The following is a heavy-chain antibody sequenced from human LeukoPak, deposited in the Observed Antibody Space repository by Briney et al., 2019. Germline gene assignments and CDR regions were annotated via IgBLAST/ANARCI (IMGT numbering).Heavy chain of an antibody. CDR1: GGTFSSYA. Sequence: GASVKVSCKASGGTFSSYAMSWVRQAPGQGLEWMGGIIPIFGTANYAQKFQGRVTITTDESTSTAYMELSSLRSEDTAVYYCARGHPGVATHFDYWGQGTLVTVSS. D-gene: IGHD5-12*01. J-gene: IGHJ4*02. CDR3: ARGHPGVATHFDY. CDR2: IIPIFGTA. V-gene: IGHV1-69*05.